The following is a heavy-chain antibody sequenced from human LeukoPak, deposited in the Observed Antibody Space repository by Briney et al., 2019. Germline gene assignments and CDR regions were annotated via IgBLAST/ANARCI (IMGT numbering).Heavy chain of an antibody. CDR2: ISAYNGNT. CDR1: GYTFTSYC. D-gene: IGHD3-22*01. J-gene: IGHJ4*02. Sequence: ASVKVSCTASGYTFTSYCISWVRQAPGQGLEWMGWISAYNGNTNYAQKLQGRVTITTDTSTSTAYMELSSLTSDDTAVYYCARRATDDSSGYYFDYWGQGTLVTVSS. V-gene: IGHV1-18*04. CDR3: ARRATDDSSGYYFDY.